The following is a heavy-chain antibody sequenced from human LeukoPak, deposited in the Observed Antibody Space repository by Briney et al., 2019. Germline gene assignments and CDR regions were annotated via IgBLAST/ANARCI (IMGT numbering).Heavy chain of an antibody. J-gene: IGHJ5*02. V-gene: IGHV1-2*02. CDR3: ARGPPLWFGELEP. D-gene: IGHD3-10*01. CDR2: INPNSGGT. Sequence: GASVTVSCKASGYTFTFYYMHWVRQAPGQGREWMGWINPNSGGTNYAQKFQGRVTMTRDTSISTAYMELSRLRSDDTAVYYCARGPPLWFGELEPWGQGTLVTVSS. CDR1: GYTFTFYY.